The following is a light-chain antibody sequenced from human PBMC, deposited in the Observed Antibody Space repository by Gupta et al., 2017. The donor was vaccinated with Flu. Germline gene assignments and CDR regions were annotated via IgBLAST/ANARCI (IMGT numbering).Light chain of an antibody. Sequence: IVFTQSPGTLSLSPGERATLSCRASQSVSSSYLAWYQQKPGQAPRLLIYGASSRATGIPDRFSGSGSGTDFTLTISRLEPEDFAVYYCQQYGSSPRLTFGGGTKVEIK. J-gene: IGKJ4*01. CDR3: QQYGSSPRLT. CDR2: GAS. V-gene: IGKV3-20*01. CDR1: QSVSSSY.